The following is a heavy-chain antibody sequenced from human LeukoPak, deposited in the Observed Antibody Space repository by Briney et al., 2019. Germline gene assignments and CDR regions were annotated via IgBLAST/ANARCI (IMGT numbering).Heavy chain of an antibody. D-gene: IGHD3-16*02. CDR2: INPNSGGT. J-gene: IGHJ3*02. CDR1: GYTFTGYY. Sequence: ASVKVSCKASGYTFTGYYMHWVRQAPGQGLEWMGWINPNSGGTNYAQKFQGRVTMTRDTSISTAYMELSRLRSDDTAVYYCAREEIMITFGGVIVTSAFDIWGQGTMVTVSS. V-gene: IGHV1-2*02. CDR3: AREEIMITFGGVIVTSAFDI.